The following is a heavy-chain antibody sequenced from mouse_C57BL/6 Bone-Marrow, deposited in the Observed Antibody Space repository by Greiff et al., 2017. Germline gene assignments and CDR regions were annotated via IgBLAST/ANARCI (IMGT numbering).Heavy chain of an antibody. V-gene: IGHV5-9-1*02. CDR2: ISSGGDYI. J-gene: IGHJ3*01. CDR3: TREGSYYPAWFAY. CDR1: GFTFSSYA. D-gene: IGHD2-1*01. Sequence: EVQGVESGEGLVKPGGSLKLSCAASGFTFSSYAMSWVRQTPEQRLEWVAYISSGGDYIYYADTVKGRVTISRGNARNTLYLQMSSLKSEDAAMYYWTREGSYYPAWFAYWGQGTLVTVSA.